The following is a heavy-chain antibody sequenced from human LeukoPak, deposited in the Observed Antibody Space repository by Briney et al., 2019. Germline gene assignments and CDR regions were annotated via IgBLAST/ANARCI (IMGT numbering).Heavy chain of an antibody. D-gene: IGHD3-22*01. Sequence: SETLSLTCTVSGGSISSYYWSWIRQPPGKGLEWIGYIYYSGSTNYNPSLKSRVTISVDTSKNQFSLNLSSVNAADTAVYYCARDRATYYYDSSGYYYVSSDAFDIWGQGTMVTVSS. CDR2: IYYSGST. CDR3: ARDRATYYYDSSGYYYVSSDAFDI. CDR1: GGSISSYY. J-gene: IGHJ3*02. V-gene: IGHV4-59*01.